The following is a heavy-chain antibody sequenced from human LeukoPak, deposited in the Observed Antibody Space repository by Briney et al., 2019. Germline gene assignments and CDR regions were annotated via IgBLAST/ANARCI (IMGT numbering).Heavy chain of an antibody. J-gene: IGHJ6*02. V-gene: IGHV3-21*01. CDR2: ISSSSTYI. D-gene: IGHD6-13*01. CDR1: GFTFSSYN. CDR3: ARVGDIATAGTYYYAMDV. Sequence: PGGSLRLSCAASGFTFSSYNMNWVRQAPGKGLEWVSSISSSSTYIYYADSVRGRFTISRDNAKNSLYLQMNSLRAEDTAVYYCARVGDIATAGTYYYAMDVWGQGTTVTVSS.